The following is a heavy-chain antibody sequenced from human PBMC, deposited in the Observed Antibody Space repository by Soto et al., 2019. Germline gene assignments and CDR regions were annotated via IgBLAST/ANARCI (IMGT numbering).Heavy chain of an antibody. D-gene: IGHD6-13*01. CDR3: ARGSYSSRWLEYLQH. CDR2: ISGSGGST. Sequence: EVPLLESGGGVVQPGGSLRLSCVVSGFTFSSYAMSWVRQAPGKGLEWVSAISGSGGSTYYADSVKGRSTISRDNTKNTLYLEMNSLRDEDTAVYYCARGSYSSRWLEYLQHWGQGTLVNVSS. V-gene: IGHV3-23*01. J-gene: IGHJ1*01. CDR1: GFTFSSYA.